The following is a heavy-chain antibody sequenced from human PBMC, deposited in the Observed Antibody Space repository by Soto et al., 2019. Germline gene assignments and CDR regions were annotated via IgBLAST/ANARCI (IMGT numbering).Heavy chain of an antibody. J-gene: IGHJ4*02. CDR2: IVSDGSRI. CDR3: VRTSLVVAVATREDF. CDR1: GFTFSNYW. D-gene: IGHD2-15*01. Sequence: EVQLVESGGGLVQPGESLRLSCAASGFTFSNYWMHWVRQAPGKGLVWVSRIVSDGSRITYADFVKGRFTISRDNAKNTVYLHMNSLTAEDTAVYYCVRTSLVVAVATREDFWGQGTLVTVSS. V-gene: IGHV3-74*01.